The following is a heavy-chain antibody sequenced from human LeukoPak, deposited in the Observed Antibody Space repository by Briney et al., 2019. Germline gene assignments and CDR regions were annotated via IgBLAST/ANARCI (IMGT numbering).Heavy chain of an antibody. CDR2: ISSSSSYI. CDR3: ARDRVPYSSGPTSFDY. J-gene: IGHJ4*02. V-gene: IGHV3-21*01. Sequence: GGSLRLSCAVSGFSFSSYNMHWVRQAPGKGLEWVSFISSSSSYIYYTDSVKGRFTISRDNAQNSLFLQMNSLRAEDTAVYYCARDRVPYSSGPTSFDYWGQGILVTDSS. CDR1: GFSFSSYN. D-gene: IGHD6-19*01.